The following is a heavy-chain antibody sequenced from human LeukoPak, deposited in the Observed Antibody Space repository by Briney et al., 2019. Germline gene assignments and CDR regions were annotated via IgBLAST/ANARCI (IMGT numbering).Heavy chain of an antibody. CDR3: VSFYETY. CDR2: INSDGSWT. D-gene: IGHD2/OR15-2a*01. J-gene: IGHJ4*02. V-gene: IGHV3-74*01. CDR1: ANYW. Sequence: PGGSLRLSCVASANYWMHWVRQAPGKGLAWVSHINSDGSWTSYADSVKGRFTISKDNAKNTVYLQMNSLRAEDTAVYYCVSFYETYWGRGTLVTVSS.